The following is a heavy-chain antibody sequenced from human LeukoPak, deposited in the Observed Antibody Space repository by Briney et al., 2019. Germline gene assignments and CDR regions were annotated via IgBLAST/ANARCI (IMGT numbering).Heavy chain of an antibody. V-gene: IGHV3-9*03. D-gene: IGHD3-10*01. CDR3: AKAGYSMVRGVWAFDI. J-gene: IGHJ3*02. CDR1: GFTFDDYA. Sequence: PGRSLRLSCAASGFTFDDYAMHWVRHAPGKGLEWVSVISWNSGSIGYADSVKGRFTISRDNAKNSLYLQMNSLRAEDMALYYCAKAGYSMVRGVWAFDIWGQGTMVTVSS. CDR2: ISWNSGSI.